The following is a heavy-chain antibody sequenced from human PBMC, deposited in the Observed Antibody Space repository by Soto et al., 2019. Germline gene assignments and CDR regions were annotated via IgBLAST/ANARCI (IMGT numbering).Heavy chain of an antibody. D-gene: IGHD6-13*01. J-gene: IGHJ4*02. V-gene: IGHV4-31*03. CDR1: GGSNIRDGYY. CDR3: ARAAPAGSADF. CDR2: ISYSGSS. Sequence: TSETLSLTCTVSGGSNIRDGYYWSWIRQHPGKGLEWIAYISYSGSSYSNPSLKSRVTISADTSKNQFSLRLTSVTAADTAVYFCARAAPAGSADFWGQGTLVTVPS.